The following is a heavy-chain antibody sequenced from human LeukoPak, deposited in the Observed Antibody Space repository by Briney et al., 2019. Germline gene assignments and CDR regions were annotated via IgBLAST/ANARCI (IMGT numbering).Heavy chain of an antibody. Sequence: GGSLRLSCAASGFTVSSNYMSWVRQAPGKGLEWVAVIWYDGSNKYYADSVKGRFTISRDNSKNTLYLQMNSLRAEDTAVYYCAKKRTVRNYFDYWGQGTLVTVSS. CDR1: GFTVSSNY. D-gene: IGHD4-17*01. J-gene: IGHJ4*02. CDR2: IWYDGSNK. CDR3: AKKRTVRNYFDY. V-gene: IGHV3-33*06.